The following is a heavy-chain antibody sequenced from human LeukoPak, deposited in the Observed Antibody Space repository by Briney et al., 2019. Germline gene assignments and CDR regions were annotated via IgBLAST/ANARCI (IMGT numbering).Heavy chain of an antibody. D-gene: IGHD5-12*01. CDR2: ISGSGGST. CDR3: AKERYSGYGFDY. V-gene: IGHV3-23*01. Sequence: GGSLRLSCAASGFTFSSYAMSWVRQAPGKGLEWVSAISGSGGSTYYADSVKGRFTISGDNSKNTLYLQMNCLRAEDTAVYYCAKERYSGYGFDYWGQGTLVTVSS. CDR1: GFTFSSYA. J-gene: IGHJ4*02.